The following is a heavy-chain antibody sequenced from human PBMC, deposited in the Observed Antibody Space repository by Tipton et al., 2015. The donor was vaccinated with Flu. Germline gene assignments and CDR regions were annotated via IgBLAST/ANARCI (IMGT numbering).Heavy chain of an antibody. J-gene: IGHJ4*02. CDR2: IYHNGHT. CDR3: AKSWGTSYSTGWFDY. V-gene: IGHV4-38-2*01. D-gene: IGHD6-19*01. Sequence: TLSLTCDVSGYSISSGFYWGWIRQPPGKGLEWIASIYHNGHTYHNPSLKSRVRILVDTSKNQFSLKLTSMTAADTAVYYCAKSWGTSYSTGWFDYWGQGALVTVSS. CDR1: GYSISSGFY.